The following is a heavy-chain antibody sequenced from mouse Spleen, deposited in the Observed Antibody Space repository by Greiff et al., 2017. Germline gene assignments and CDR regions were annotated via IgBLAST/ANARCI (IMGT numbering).Heavy chain of an antibody. Sequence: QVQLQQPGTELVKPGASVKLSCKASGYTFTSYWMHWVKQRPGQGLEWIGNINPSNGGTNYNEKFKSKATLTVDKSSSTAYMQLSSLTSEDSAVYYCARWRMITTLYYYAMDYWGQGTSVTVSS. CDR1: GYTFTSYW. D-gene: IGHD2-4*01. V-gene: IGHV1-53*01. CDR3: ARWRMITTLYYYAMDY. J-gene: IGHJ4*01. CDR2: INPSNGGT.